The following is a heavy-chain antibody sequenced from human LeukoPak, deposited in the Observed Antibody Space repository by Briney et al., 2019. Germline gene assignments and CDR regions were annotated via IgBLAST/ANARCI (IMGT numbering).Heavy chain of an antibody. CDR3: AKDFSGYDWGFFDY. D-gene: IGHD5-12*01. J-gene: IGHJ4*02. Sequence: GGSLRLSCAASGFTFSDYYMSWIRQAPGKGLEWVSYISSSGSTIYYADSVKGRFTISRDNAKNSLYLQMDSLRAEDTAVYYCAKDFSGYDWGFFDYWGQGTLVTVSS. CDR2: ISSSGSTI. V-gene: IGHV3-11*01. CDR1: GFTFSDYY.